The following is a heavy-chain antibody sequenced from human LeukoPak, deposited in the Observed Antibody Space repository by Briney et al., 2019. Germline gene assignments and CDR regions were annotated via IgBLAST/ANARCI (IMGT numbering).Heavy chain of an antibody. Sequence: GGSLRLSCAASGFTFSSYGMSWVRQAPGKGLEWVSAISGSGGSTYYADSVKGRFTISRDNSKNTLYLQMNSLRAEDTAVHYCATDAPMVRGVIGYWGQGTLVTVSS. CDR2: ISGSGGST. V-gene: IGHV3-23*01. D-gene: IGHD3-10*01. CDR1: GFTFSSYG. CDR3: ATDAPMVRGVIGY. J-gene: IGHJ4*02.